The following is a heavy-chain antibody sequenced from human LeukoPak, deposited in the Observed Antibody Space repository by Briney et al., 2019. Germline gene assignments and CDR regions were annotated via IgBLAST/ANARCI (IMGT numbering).Heavy chain of an antibody. D-gene: IGHD6-19*01. J-gene: IGHJ4*02. Sequence: GGSPRLSCAASGFTFSSYWMHWVRQAPGKGLVWVSRINSDGSSTSYADSVKGRFTISRDNAKNTLYLQMNSLRAEDTAVYYCARGVAGRSPFFDYWGQGTLVTVSS. CDR2: INSDGSST. CDR1: GFTFSSYW. V-gene: IGHV3-74*01. CDR3: ARGVAGRSPFFDY.